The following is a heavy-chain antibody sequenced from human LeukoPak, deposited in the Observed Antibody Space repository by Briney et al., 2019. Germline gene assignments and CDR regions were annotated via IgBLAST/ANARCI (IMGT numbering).Heavy chain of an antibody. CDR2: INPNSGGT. D-gene: IGHD3-9*01. V-gene: IGHV1-2*02. CDR3: ARDVNYDILTGYQPPSSWFDP. CDR1: GYTFTGYY. Sequence: GASVKASCKASGYTFTGYYMHWVRQTPGQGLEWMGWINPNSGGTNYAQKFQGRVTMTRDTSISTAYMELSRLRSDDTAVYYCARDVNYDILTGYQPPSSWFDPWGQGTLVTVSS. J-gene: IGHJ5*02.